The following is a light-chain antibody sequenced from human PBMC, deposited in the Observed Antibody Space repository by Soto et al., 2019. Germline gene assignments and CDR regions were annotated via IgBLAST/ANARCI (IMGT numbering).Light chain of an antibody. CDR2: DVS. CDR3: SSFRSSSTSYV. J-gene: IGLJ1*01. CDR1: SSDIGDSNY. V-gene: IGLV2-14*03. Sequence: QSAVTQPASVSGSPGQSITISCTGTSSDIGDSNYVSWYQQHPGKAPKLVIYDVSNRPSGVSNRFSGSKSANTASLTISGLQAEDEADYYCSSFRSSSTSYVFGTGTKLTVL.